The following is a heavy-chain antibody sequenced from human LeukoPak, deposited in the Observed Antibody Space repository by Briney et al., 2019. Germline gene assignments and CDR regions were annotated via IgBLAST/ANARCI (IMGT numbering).Heavy chain of an antibody. Sequence: SETLSLTCTVSGGSISSYYWGWIRQPPGKGLEWIGSIYYSGSTCYNPSLKSRVTISVDTSKNQFSLKLSSVTAADTAVYYCARDEYSYGYPFDYWGQGTLVTVSS. J-gene: IGHJ4*02. CDR2: IYYSGST. CDR3: ARDEYSYGYPFDY. D-gene: IGHD5-18*01. CDR1: GGSISSYY. V-gene: IGHV4-39*07.